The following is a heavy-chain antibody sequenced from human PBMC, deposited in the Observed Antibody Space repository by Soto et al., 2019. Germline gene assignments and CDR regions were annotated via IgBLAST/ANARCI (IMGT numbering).Heavy chain of an antibody. Sequence: QVQLQESGPGLVKPSQTLSLTCTVSGGSISSGGYYWSWIRQHPGKGLEGIGYIYYSGSTYYKPSLKSRVTISVDTSKNQFSLKLTSVTAADTAVYYCARVDTSVGATCVSYWGQGTLVTVSS. V-gene: IGHV4-31*03. CDR2: IYYSGST. CDR3: ARVDTSVGATCVSY. CDR1: GGSISSGGYY. D-gene: IGHD1-26*01. J-gene: IGHJ4*02.